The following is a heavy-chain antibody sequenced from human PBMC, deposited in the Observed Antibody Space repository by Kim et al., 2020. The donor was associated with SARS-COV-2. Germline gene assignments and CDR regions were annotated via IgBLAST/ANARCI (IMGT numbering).Heavy chain of an antibody. Sequence: SLKSRVTISVDTSKNQFSLKLSSVTAADTAVYYCARFPHYYPSRRGGMDVWGQGTTVTVSS. J-gene: IGHJ6*02. V-gene: IGHV4-34*01. CDR3: ARFPHYYPSRRGGMDV. D-gene: IGHD3-10*01.